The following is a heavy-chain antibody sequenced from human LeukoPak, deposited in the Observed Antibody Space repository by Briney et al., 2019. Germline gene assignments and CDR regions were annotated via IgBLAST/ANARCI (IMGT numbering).Heavy chain of an antibody. J-gene: IGHJ4*02. CDR1: GGTFRTFA. CDR2: IIPIFGIP. V-gene: IGHV1-69*10. CDR3: ASWYGGDYYDSSGYYDY. Sequence: GASVKVSCKASGGTFRTFAISWVRQAPGQGLEWMGGIIPIFGIPDSAQKFQGRVTITADKSTSTAYMELSSLRSEDTAVYYCASWYGGDYYDSSGYYDYWGQGTLVTVSS. D-gene: IGHD3-22*01.